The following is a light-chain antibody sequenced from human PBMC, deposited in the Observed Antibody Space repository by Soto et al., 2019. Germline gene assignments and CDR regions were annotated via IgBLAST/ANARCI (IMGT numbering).Light chain of an antibody. Sequence: EIVLTQSPGTLSLSPGQRATLSCRASQSISSSSLAWYQQRPGQAPSLLIYGASRRATGIPDRFSGSGSGTDFTLTITGLEPEDCGVYYCQHYGASPKYPFGQGTKLEIK. V-gene: IGKV3-20*01. CDR3: QHYGASPKYP. J-gene: IGKJ2*01. CDR2: GAS. CDR1: QSISSSS.